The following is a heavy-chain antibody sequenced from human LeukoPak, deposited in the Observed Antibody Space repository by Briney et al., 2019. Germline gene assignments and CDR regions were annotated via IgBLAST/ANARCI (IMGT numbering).Heavy chain of an antibody. CDR1: GGSFSGYY. D-gene: IGHD3-10*01. CDR3: ARAGYYGSGSPLQIYYYGMDV. CDR2: INHSGST. Sequence: SETLSLTCAVYGGSFSGYYWSWIRQPPGKGLEWIGEINHSGSTNYNPSLKSRVTISVDTSKNQFSLKLSSVTAADAAVYYCARAGYYGSGSPLQIYYYGMDVWGQGTTVTVSS. J-gene: IGHJ6*02. V-gene: IGHV4-34*01.